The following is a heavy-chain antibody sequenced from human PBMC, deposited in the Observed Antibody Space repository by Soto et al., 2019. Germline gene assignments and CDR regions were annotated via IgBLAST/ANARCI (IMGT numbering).Heavy chain of an antibody. J-gene: IGHJ6*02. CDR1: GGSISSGGYY. Sequence: SETLSLTSTVSGGSISSGGYYWYWIRQHPGKGLEWIGYIYYSGTTYYNPSLKSRVTISVDTSKNQFSLKLSSVTAADTAVYYCAASCVACGGFNYYGMDVWGQGTTVTVSS. CDR3: AASCVACGGFNYYGMDV. D-gene: IGHD2-21*01. CDR2: IYYSGTT. V-gene: IGHV4-31*03.